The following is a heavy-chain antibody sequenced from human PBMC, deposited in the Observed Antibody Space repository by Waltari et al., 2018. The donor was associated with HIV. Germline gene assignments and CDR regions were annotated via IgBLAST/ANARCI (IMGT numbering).Heavy chain of an antibody. J-gene: IGHJ4*02. CDR1: GFSVSNHW. CDR3: ARASHYIEFSTFDGDYYFDV. V-gene: IGHV3-74*01. CDR2: INSDGSMR. D-gene: IGHD2-15*01. Sequence: VQLVESGGGSIKTGGSLRLSCAASGFSVSNHWMDWVRQGPGKGLVWVSRINSDGSMRNYADGVKGRFVISRVNARNTVYLQLNSLRVEDTAMYFCARASHYIEFSTFDGDYYFDVWGRGTRVAVSS.